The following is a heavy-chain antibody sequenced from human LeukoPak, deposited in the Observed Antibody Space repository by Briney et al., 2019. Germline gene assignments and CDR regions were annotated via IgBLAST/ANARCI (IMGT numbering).Heavy chain of an antibody. J-gene: IGHJ4*02. V-gene: IGHV1-18*01. CDR3: ARDRGSGSYYVNFDS. Sequence: ASVKVSCKASGYTFTNYGISWVRRAPGQGLEWMGWISAYNGNTDYAQNLQGRVTMTTDTLTSTAYMELSSLRSDDTAVYYCARDRGSGSYYVNFDSWGPGTLVTVSS. CDR2: ISAYNGNT. D-gene: IGHD3-10*01. CDR1: GYTFTNYG.